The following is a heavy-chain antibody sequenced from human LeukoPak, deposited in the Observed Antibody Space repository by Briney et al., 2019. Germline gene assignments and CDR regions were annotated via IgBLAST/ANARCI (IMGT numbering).Heavy chain of an antibody. J-gene: IGHJ5*02. V-gene: IGHV5-51*01. D-gene: IGHD2-2*01. CDR2: IYPGDSDT. Sequence: GESLKISCKGSGYSFTSYWIGWVRQMPGKGLEWMGIIYPGDSDTRYSPSFQGQVTISADKSISTAYLQWSSLKASDTAMYYCARHGSLYCSSTSCPGVGFDPWGQGTLVTVSS. CDR1: GYSFTSYW. CDR3: ARHGSLYCSSTSCPGVGFDP.